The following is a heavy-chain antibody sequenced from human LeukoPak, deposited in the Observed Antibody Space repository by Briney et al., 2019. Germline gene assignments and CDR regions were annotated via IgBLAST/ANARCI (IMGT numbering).Heavy chain of an antibody. V-gene: IGHV3-7*01. CDR3: ARDGDLEQWLVNVY. D-gene: IGHD6-19*01. CDR1: GFTFSRYW. CDR2: IKQDGSEK. Sequence: PGGSLRLSCAASGFTFSRYWMSWVRQAPGKGLEWVANIKQDGSEKYYVDSVKGRFTISRDNAKNSLYLQMNSLRAEDTAVYYCARDGDLEQWLVNVYWGQGTLVTVSS. J-gene: IGHJ4*02.